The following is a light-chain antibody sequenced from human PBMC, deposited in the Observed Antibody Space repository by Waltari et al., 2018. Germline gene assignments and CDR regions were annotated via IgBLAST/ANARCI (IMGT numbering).Light chain of an antibody. CDR1: QSVSRA. V-gene: IGKV3-20*01. Sequence: EIVLTQSPGTLSLSLGERATVSCRASQSVSRALVWYQQKPGQGPRLLIYGASTRATGIPDRFSGSGSGTDFSLTISRLEPDDFAVYYCQHYLRLPVTFGQGTTVEI. J-gene: IGKJ1*01. CDR2: GAS. CDR3: QHYLRLPVT.